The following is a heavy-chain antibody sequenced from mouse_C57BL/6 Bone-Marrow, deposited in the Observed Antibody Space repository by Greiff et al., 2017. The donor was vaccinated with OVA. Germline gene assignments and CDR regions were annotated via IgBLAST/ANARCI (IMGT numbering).Heavy chain of an antibody. CDR2: ISYDGSN. V-gene: IGHV3-6*01. J-gene: IGHJ2*01. Sequence: EVQLKESGPGPVKPSQSLSLTCSVTGYSITSGYYWNWIRQFPGNKLEWMGYISYDGSNNYNPSLKNRISITRDTSKNQFFLKLNSVTTEDTATYYCARESINFDYWGQGTTLTVSS. CDR3: ARESINFDY. CDR1: GYSITSGYY.